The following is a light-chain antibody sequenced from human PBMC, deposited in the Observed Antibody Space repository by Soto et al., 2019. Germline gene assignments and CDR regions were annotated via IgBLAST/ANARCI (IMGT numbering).Light chain of an antibody. V-gene: IGLV1-44*01. J-gene: IGLJ1*01. CDR1: SSNIGINT. Sequence: QSVPTQPPSASGTPGQRVTISCSGSSSNIGINTVNWYQQVPGTAPELLIYTDNQRPSGVPDRFSGSKSGTSASLAISGLQSEDEADYYCAAWDDSLNGLYVFGTGTKVTVL. CDR3: AAWDDSLNGLYV. CDR2: TDN.